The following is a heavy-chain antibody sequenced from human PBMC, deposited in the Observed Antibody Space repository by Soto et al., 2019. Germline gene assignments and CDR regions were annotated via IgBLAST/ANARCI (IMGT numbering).Heavy chain of an antibody. Sequence: QVQLQESGPGLVKPSETLSLTCTVSGGSVGSGRHYWSWIRQPPGKVPEWIGYIHDSGTTNYVSSLKSRVSISPDPSRNQFFLKVYSVTAADTAVYYCARGWDAGYWGQGTLVTVSS. V-gene: IGHV4-61*01. CDR3: ARGWDAGY. CDR1: GGSVGSGRHY. CDR2: IHDSGTT. D-gene: IGHD6-19*01. J-gene: IGHJ4*02.